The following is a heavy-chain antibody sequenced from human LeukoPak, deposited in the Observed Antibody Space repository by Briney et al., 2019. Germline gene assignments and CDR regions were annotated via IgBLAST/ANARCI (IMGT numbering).Heavy chain of an antibody. CDR1: GFTFSSYG. CDR2: ISYDGSNK. CDR3: ARDVDLYYFDSSGRNGFAY. Sequence: PGGSLRLSCAASGFTFSSYGMHWVRQAPGKGLEWVAAISYDGSNKYYADSVKGRFTISRDNSKNTLYLQMNSLRAEDTAVYYCARDVDLYYFDSSGRNGFAYWGQGTLVTVSS. V-gene: IGHV3-30*03. J-gene: IGHJ4*02. D-gene: IGHD3-22*01.